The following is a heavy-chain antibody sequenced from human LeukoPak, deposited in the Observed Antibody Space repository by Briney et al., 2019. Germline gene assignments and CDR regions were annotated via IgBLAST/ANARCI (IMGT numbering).Heavy chain of an antibody. CDR3: TRHLDIVVVPAADDAFDI. CDR1: GFTFSGSA. J-gene: IGHJ3*02. V-gene: IGHV3-73*01. CDR2: IRSKASSYAT. D-gene: IGHD2-2*03. Sequence: GGSLKLSCAASGFTFSGSAMHWVRQASGKGLEWVGRIRSKASSYATAYAASVKGRFTISRDDSKNTAYLQMNSLKTEDTAVYYCTRHLDIVVVPAADDAFDIWGQGTMVTVSS.